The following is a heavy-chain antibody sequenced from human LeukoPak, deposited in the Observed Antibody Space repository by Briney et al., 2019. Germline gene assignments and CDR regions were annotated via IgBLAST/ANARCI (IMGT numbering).Heavy chain of an antibody. CDR3: ARVKLQWELLIGFDY. V-gene: IGHV1-18*01. CDR1: GYTFTSYG. J-gene: IGHJ4*02. D-gene: IGHD1-26*01. CDR2: ISAYNGYT. Sequence: ASVKVSCKASGYTFTSYGISWVRQAPGQGLEWMGWISAYNGYTNYAQKLQGRVTMTTDTSTSTAYMELRSLRSDDTAVYYCARVKLQWELLIGFDYWGQGTLVTVSS.